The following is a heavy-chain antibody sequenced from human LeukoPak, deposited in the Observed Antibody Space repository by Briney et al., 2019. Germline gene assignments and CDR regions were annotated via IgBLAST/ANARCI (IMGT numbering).Heavy chain of an antibody. D-gene: IGHD6-19*01. CDR3: ASSSYSSGWYGLDY. Sequence: GASVKVSCKASGYTFTSYGISWVRQAPGQGLEWMGWISAYNGNTNYAQKLQGRVTMTTDTSTSTAYMELRSLRSDDTAVYYCASSSYSSGWYGLDYWGQGTLVTVSS. CDR1: GYTFTSYG. V-gene: IGHV1-18*01. CDR2: ISAYNGNT. J-gene: IGHJ4*02.